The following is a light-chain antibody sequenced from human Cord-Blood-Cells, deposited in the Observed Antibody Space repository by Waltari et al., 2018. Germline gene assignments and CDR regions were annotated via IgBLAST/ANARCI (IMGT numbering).Light chain of an antibody. V-gene: IGKV1-33*01. CDR2: DAS. J-gene: IGKJ5*01. CDR1: QDISNY. Sequence: DIQITQSPSSLSESVGDRVTITCQASQDISNYLNWYQQKPGKAPKLLIYDASNLETGVPSRFSGSGSGTDFTFTISSLQPEDIATYYCQQYDNLPITFGQGTRLEIK. CDR3: QQYDNLPIT.